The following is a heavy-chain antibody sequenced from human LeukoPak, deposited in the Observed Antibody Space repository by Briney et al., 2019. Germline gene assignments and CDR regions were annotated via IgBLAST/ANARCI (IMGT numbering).Heavy chain of an antibody. D-gene: IGHD2-15*01. CDR3: ARLSLGVPATLLDY. Sequence: PSETLSLTCTVSGGSISSSSYYWCWIRQPPGKGLEWIASIYYSGSTYYNPSLKSRVTISVDTSNNQFSLKLSSVTAADTAVYHCARLSLGVPATLLDYWGQGTLVTVSS. CDR2: IYYSGST. V-gene: IGHV4-39*01. J-gene: IGHJ4*02. CDR1: GGSISSSSYY.